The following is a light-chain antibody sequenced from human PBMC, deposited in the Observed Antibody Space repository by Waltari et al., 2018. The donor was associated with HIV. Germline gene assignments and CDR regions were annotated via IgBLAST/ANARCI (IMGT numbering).Light chain of an antibody. V-gene: IGLV3-25*03. Sequence: SFELTQPPSVSVSPGQTARITCSGDALAKQYTYWYQQKPGQAPVVVIYKDTERPSGIPERFSGPSSGTTVTLTISGVQSEDEADYYCQSADTGGTRVFGPGTKVTVL. CDR1: ALAKQY. J-gene: IGLJ1*01. CDR3: QSADTGGTRV. CDR2: KDT.